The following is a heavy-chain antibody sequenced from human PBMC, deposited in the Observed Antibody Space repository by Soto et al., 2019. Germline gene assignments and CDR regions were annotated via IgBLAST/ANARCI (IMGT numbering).Heavy chain of an antibody. J-gene: IGHJ4*02. CDR3: ARAVWEAVALEY. D-gene: IGHD3-16*01. CDR1: GGSVSTYY. Sequence: QVQLQESGPGLVKPSETLSLTCTVSGGSVSTYYWSWVRQPPGKGLEWIGYIYYRGKTDYNPSLKSRVPISVDTPKTQFSLNLSSVTAGNTAIYYCARAVWEAVALEYWGQGTLVTVPS. V-gene: IGHV4-59*02. CDR2: IYYRGKT.